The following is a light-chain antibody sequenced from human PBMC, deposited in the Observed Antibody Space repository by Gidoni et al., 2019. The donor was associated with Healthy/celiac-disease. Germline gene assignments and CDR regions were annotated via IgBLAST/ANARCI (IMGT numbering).Light chain of an antibody. CDR2: AAS. V-gene: IGKV1-39*01. CDR3: QQRYSTPVFT. Sequence: DIQMTHSPSSLSASVGDRVTITCRASQSISSYLNWYQQKPGKAPKLLIYAASSLQSGVPSRFSGSGSGTDFTLTISSLQPEDFATYYCQQRYSTPVFTFGPGTKVDIK. CDR1: QSISSY. J-gene: IGKJ3*01.